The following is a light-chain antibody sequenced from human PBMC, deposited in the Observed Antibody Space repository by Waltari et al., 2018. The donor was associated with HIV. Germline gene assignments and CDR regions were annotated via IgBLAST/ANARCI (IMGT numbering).Light chain of an antibody. CDR1: TSDVGGYNY. V-gene: IGLV2-14*01. J-gene: IGLJ2*01. Sequence: QSALPQPASVSGSPGQSITIACTGPTSDVGGYNYTSWYKQYPGKAPKLMIYEVSNRPSGVSKRCSGSKSGNTASLTISGLQAEDEADYYCSSHTSRSTVVFGGGTKLTVL. CDR2: EVS. CDR3: SSHTSRSTVV.